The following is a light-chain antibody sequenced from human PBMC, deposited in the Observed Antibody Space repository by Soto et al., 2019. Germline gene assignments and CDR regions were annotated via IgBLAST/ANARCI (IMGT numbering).Light chain of an antibody. Sequence: EIVLTQSPGTLSLSPGERATLSCRASQSVSSIYLAWYQQKPGQAPRLLIYGASSRATGIPDRFSGSGSGTDLPLTIIRLEPEDFAGYYCQQYGNSPDTFGKGTKLEIK. CDR3: QQYGNSPDT. V-gene: IGKV3-20*01. CDR2: GAS. J-gene: IGKJ2*01. CDR1: QSVSSIY.